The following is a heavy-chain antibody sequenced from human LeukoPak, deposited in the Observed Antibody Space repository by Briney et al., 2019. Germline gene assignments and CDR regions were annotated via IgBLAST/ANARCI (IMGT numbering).Heavy chain of an antibody. D-gene: IGHD3-9*01. J-gene: IGHJ4*02. Sequence: LSETLSLTCAVYGGSFSGYYWSWIRQPPGKGLEWIGEINHSGSTNYNPSLKSRVTISVDTSKNQFSLKLSSVTAADTAVYYCARGLLTGSYYFDYWGQGTLVTVSS. V-gene: IGHV4-34*01. CDR1: GGSFSGYY. CDR2: INHSGST. CDR3: ARGLLTGSYYFDY.